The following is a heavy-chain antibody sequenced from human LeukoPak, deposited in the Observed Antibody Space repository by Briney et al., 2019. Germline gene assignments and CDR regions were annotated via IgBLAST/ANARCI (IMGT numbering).Heavy chain of an antibody. V-gene: IGHV3-30*18. CDR1: GFTFSSYG. CDR3: AKQILPDSSGYSDYYFDY. CDR2: ISYDGSNK. D-gene: IGHD3-22*01. J-gene: IGHJ4*02. Sequence: GGSLRLSCAASGFTFSSYGMHWVRQAPGKGLEWVAVISYDGSNKYYADSVKGRFTISRDNSKNTLYLQMNSLRAEDTAVYYCAKQILPDSSGYSDYYFDYWGQGTLVTVSS.